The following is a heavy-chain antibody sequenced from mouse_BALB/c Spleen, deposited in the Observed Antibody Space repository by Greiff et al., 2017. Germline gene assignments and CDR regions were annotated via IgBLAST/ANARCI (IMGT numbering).Heavy chain of an antibody. CDR1: GYTFTDYN. D-gene: IGHD2-14*01. Sequence: VQLQQSGPELVKPGASVKIPCKASGYTFTDYNMDWVKQSHGKSLEWIGDINPNNGGTIYNQKFKGKATLTVDKSSSTAYMELRSLTSEDTAVYYCARAGYRYDLAWFAYWGQGTLVTVSA. CDR3: ARAGYRYDLAWFAY. J-gene: IGHJ3*01. V-gene: IGHV1-18*01. CDR2: INPNNGGT.